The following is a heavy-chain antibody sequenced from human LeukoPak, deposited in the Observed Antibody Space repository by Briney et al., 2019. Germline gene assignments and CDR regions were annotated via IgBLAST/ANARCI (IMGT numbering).Heavy chain of an antibody. CDR2: ISGSGGST. J-gene: IGHJ4*02. Sequence: GGSLGLSSAAAGFTFSSYAMSWVRQAPGKGLEWVSAISGSGGSTYNADSVKGRFTISRDNSKNTLYLQMNRLRAEDAAVYYCAKAPVTTCSGAYCYPFDYWGQGTLVTVSS. V-gene: IGHV3-23*01. D-gene: IGHD2-21*01. CDR3: AKAPVTTCSGAYCYPFDY. CDR1: GFTFSSYA.